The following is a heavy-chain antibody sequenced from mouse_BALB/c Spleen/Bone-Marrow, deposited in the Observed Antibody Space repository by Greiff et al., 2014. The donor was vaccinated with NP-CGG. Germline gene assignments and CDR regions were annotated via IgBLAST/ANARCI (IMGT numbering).Heavy chain of an antibody. J-gene: IGHJ4*01. V-gene: IGHV1-9*01. CDR3: ARSHYYGLYYAMDY. CDR1: GYTFSSYW. Sequence: LEESGAELMKPGASVKISCKTTGYTFSSYWIEWVKQRPGHGLEWTGEILPGSGTTNYNEKFKGKATFTADTSSNTAYMQLSSLTSEDSAVYYCARSHYYGLYYAMDYWGQGTSVTVSS. D-gene: IGHD1-1*01. CDR2: ILPGSGTT.